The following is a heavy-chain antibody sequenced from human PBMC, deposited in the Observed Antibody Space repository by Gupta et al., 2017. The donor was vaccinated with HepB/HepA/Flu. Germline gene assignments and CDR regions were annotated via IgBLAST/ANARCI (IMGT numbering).Heavy chain of an antibody. V-gene: IGHV3-9*01. J-gene: IGHJ4*02. CDR1: GFTFDDYA. D-gene: IGHD4-17*01. Sequence: EVQLVESGGGLVQPGRFLRLSCAASGFTFDDYAMHWVRQAPGKDLEWVSGISWNSGSIGYADSVKGRFTISRDNAKNSLYLQMNSLRAEDTALYYCAKDTSDYGDYSSGLAWGQGTLVTVSS. CDR3: AKDTSDYGDYSSGLA. CDR2: ISWNSGSI.